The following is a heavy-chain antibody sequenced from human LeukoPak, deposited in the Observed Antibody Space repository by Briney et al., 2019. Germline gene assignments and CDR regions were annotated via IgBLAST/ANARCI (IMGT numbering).Heavy chain of an antibody. V-gene: IGHV4-59*08. D-gene: IGHD6-19*01. Sequence: SETLSLTCTVSGGSVSSYYWSWIRQPPGKGLEWIGNIYNRGTTNYNPSLKSRVTISVDTYKNQFSLILRSVTAADTAMYYCANGQQWLAFDSWGQGTLVTVSP. CDR3: ANGQQWLAFDS. J-gene: IGHJ4*02. CDR2: IYNRGTT. CDR1: GGSVSSYY.